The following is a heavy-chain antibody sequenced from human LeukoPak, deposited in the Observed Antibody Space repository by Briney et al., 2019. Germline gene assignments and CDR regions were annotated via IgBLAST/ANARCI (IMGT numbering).Heavy chain of an antibody. V-gene: IGHV3-23*01. Sequence: GGSLRLSCAASGFTFSSYAMSWVRQAPGKGLEWVSAISGSGGSTYYADSVKGRFTISRDNSKNTLYLQMNSLRAEDTAVYYCANPVRLGELSPYDYWGQGTLVTVSS. CDR1: GFTFSSYA. CDR3: ANPVRLGELSPYDY. CDR2: ISGSGGST. J-gene: IGHJ4*02. D-gene: IGHD3-16*02.